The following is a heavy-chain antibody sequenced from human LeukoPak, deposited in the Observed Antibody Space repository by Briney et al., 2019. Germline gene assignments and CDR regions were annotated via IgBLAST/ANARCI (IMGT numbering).Heavy chain of an antibody. V-gene: IGHV3-11*05. CDR2: ISTSSTYT. CDR1: GFTFSDYY. D-gene: IGHD2-2*01. Sequence: GGSLRLSCAASGFTFSDYYVTWIRQAPGKGLEWVSYISTSSTYTNYADSVKGRFTISRDNAKNSLYLQMDSLRAEDTAVYYCARGRCGSPSCPPGNYFDYWGQGTLVTVSS. J-gene: IGHJ4*02. CDR3: ARGRCGSPSCPPGNYFDY.